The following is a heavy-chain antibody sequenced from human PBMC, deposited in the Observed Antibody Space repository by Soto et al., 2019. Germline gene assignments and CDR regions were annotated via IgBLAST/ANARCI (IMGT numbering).Heavy chain of an antibody. V-gene: IGHV4-39*01. D-gene: IGHD4-17*01. J-gene: IGHJ6*03. CDR2: IYYSGST. CDR3: ARHKISVGRAYGDYLGPFYYYYCDMDV. Sequence: SVTLSVTCTVAGGSSISSSYYWVCNRQPPGKRQEWIGSIYYSGSTYYTPSLKSQVTKSVDTSKNQFSLKLSSVTAADTAVYYCARHKISVGRAYGDYLGPFYYYYCDMDVWGKGTTVTVSS. CDR1: GGSSISSSYY.